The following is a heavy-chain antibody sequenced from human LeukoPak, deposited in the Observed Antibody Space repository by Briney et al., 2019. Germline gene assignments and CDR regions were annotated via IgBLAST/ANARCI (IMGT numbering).Heavy chain of an antibody. CDR1: GFTFSGSA. V-gene: IGHV3-73*01. Sequence: GGSLRLSCAASGFTFSGSAMHWVRQASGKGLEWVGRIRSKANSYATAYAASVKGRFTISRDDSKNTAYLQMNSLKTEDTAVYYCTRHRSPSSGTEGPTDYWGQGTLVTVSS. J-gene: IGHJ4*02. D-gene: IGHD1-26*01. CDR2: IRSKANSYAT. CDR3: TRHRSPSSGTEGPTDY.